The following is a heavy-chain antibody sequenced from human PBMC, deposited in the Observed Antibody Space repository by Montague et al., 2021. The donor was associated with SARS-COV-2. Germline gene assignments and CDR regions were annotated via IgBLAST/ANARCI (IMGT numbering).Heavy chain of an antibody. CDR2: IVHTGTT. V-gene: IGHV4-34*12. D-gene: IGHD3-10*02. J-gene: IGHJ4*02. CDR3: ARTFDVFKHDN. Sequence: SETLSLTCAVYGGSLSGYYWSWIRQFPGKGLEWIGEIVHTGTTKYNPSLESRVTMSIDTSKKQFSLNLTSMTAAGTAVYYCARTFDVFKHDNWGQGTLVAVSS. CDR1: GGSLSGYY.